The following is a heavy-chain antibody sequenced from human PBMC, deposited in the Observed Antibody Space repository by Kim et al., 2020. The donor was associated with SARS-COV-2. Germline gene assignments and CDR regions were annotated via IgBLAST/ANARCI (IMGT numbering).Heavy chain of an antibody. CDR3: ARDLRPTMFDWLLNGAHDAFDI. V-gene: IGHV1-3*01. J-gene: IGHJ3*02. D-gene: IGHD3-9*01. CDR2: INAGNGNT. Sequence: ASVKVSCKASGYTFTSYAMHWVRQAPGQRLEWMGWINAGNGNTKYSQKFQGRVTITRDTSASTAYMELSSLRSEDTAVYYCARDLRPTMFDWLLNGAHDAFDIWGQGTMVTVSS. CDR1: GYTFTSYA.